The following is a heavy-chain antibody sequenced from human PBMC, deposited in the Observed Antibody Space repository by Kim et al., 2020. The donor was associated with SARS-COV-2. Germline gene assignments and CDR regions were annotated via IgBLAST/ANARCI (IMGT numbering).Heavy chain of an antibody. CDR1: GFTFSSYA. CDR2: ISYDGSNK. CDR3: ARDKGTAMGTPDY. V-gene: IGHV3-30*04. J-gene: IGHJ4*02. D-gene: IGHD5-18*01. Sequence: GGSLRLSCAASGFTFSSYAMHWVRQAPGKGLEWVAVISYDGSNKYYADSVKGRFTISRDNSKNTLYLQMNSLRAEDTAVYYCARDKGTAMGTPDYWGQGTLVTVSS.